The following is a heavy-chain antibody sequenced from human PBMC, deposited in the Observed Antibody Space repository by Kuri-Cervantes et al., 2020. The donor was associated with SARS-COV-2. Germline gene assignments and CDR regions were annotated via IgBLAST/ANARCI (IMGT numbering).Heavy chain of an antibody. D-gene: IGHD3-3*01. CDR1: GFTFSSYA. CDR2: ISYDGTNK. CDR3: AKEEGYGFWSGYYNSGEFDY. J-gene: IGHJ4*02. V-gene: IGHV3-30*04. Sequence: GGSLRLSCAASGFTFSSYAMHWVRQAPGKGLEWVAVISYDGTNKYFADSVKGRFTISRDNSKSTLYLQMNSPRAEDTAVYYCAKEEGYGFWSGYYNSGEFDYWGQGTLVTGSS.